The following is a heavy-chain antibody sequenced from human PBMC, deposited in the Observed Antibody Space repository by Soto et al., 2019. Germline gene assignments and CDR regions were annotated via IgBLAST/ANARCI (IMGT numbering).Heavy chain of an antibody. CDR2: IKQDGSEK. V-gene: IGHV3-7*01. CDR3: ASLWFGWYFDY. D-gene: IGHD3-10*01. CDR1: GFTFSSYW. Sequence: PGGSLRLSCAASGFTFSSYWMSWVRQAPGKGLEWVANIKQDGSEKYYVDSVKGRFTISRDNAKNSLYLQMNSLRAEDTAVYYCASLWFGWYFDYWGQGTLVTVSS. J-gene: IGHJ4*02.